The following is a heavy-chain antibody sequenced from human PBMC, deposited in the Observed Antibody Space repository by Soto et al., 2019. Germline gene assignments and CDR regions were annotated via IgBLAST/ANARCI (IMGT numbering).Heavy chain of an antibody. D-gene: IGHD6-13*01. Sequence: ASVKVSCKASGYTFTYYGISWVRQAPGQGLEWMGWISAYNGNTNYAQKFQGRVTMTTDTSTSTAYMELRSLRSDDTAVYYCARDASGYSSSWTLWGQGTLVTVSS. V-gene: IGHV1-18*01. J-gene: IGHJ4*02. CDR1: GYTFTYYG. CDR3: ARDASGYSSSWTL. CDR2: ISAYNGNT.